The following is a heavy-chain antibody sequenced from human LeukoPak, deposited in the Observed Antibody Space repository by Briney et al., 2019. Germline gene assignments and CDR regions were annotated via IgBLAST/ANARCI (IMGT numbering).Heavy chain of an antibody. CDR1: GFTFSSYA. Sequence: PGGSLRLPCAASGFTFSSYAMSWVRQAPGKGLEWVAVISYDGGNKYYADSVKGRFTISRDNSKNTLYLQMNSLRAEDTAVYYCAKEGQQLVYFDYWGQGTLVTVSS. D-gene: IGHD6-13*01. CDR2: ISYDGGNK. J-gene: IGHJ4*02. CDR3: AKEGQQLVYFDY. V-gene: IGHV3-30*18.